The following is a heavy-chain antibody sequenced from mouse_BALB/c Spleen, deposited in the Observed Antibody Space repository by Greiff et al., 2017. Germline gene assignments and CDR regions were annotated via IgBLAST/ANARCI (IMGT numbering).Heavy chain of an antibody. CDR2: ISYSGST. CDR3: ARWITTSYWYFDV. D-gene: IGHD2-4*01. Sequence: EVKLMESGPSLVKPSQTLSLTCSVTGDSITSGYWNWIRKFPGNKLEYMGYISYSGSTYYNPSLKSRISITRDTSKNQYYLQLNSVTTEDTATYYCARWITTSYWYFDVWGAGTTVTVSS. CDR1: GDSITSGY. V-gene: IGHV3-8*02. J-gene: IGHJ1*01.